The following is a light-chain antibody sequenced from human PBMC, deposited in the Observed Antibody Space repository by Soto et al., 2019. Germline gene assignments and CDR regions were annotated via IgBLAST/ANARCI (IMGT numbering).Light chain of an antibody. Sequence: EIVMTQVTATLSVSPGERCTLSCRASQNILSNLAWYQQKPGQXPRXXIYGASTRATGIPARFSVILYGTAVTITLSSLQSEDCQIYYGQQYNNLPIAFGQGTLLEIK. J-gene: IGKJ5*01. V-gene: IGKV3-15*01. CDR2: GAS. CDR3: QQYNNLPIA. CDR1: QNILSN.